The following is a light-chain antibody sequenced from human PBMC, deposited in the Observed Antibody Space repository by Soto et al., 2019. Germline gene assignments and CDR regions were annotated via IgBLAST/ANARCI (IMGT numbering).Light chain of an antibody. CDR2: GAS. CDR3: QQCDNWPLT. Sequence: IVMTQSPATLSVSPGERATLSCRASQSVRSTLAWYQQKPGQAPRLLIYGASTRATGIPARFSGSGSGTEFTLTISSLQSEDFAVYYCQQCDNWPLTFGGGTKVEIK. J-gene: IGKJ4*01. CDR1: QSVRST. V-gene: IGKV3D-15*01.